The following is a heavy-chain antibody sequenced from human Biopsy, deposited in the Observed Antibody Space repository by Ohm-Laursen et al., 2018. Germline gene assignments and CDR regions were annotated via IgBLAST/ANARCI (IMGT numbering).Heavy chain of an antibody. CDR1: GGDINNYY. V-gene: IGHV4-4*07. J-gene: IGHJ4*02. D-gene: IGHD3-22*01. CDR3: AKGYTDYSDSSGFSYYFRY. Sequence: TLSLTCNVSGGDINNYYWNWIRQPAGKGLEWIGRIYSSGGTKYNPSLKSRVTMSVDTSKKQLSLKVRSATAADTAMYYCAKGYTDYSDSSGFSYYFRYWGQGTLVTVSS. CDR2: IYSSGGT.